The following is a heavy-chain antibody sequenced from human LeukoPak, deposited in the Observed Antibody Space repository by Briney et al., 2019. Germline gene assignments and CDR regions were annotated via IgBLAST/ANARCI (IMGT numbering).Heavy chain of an antibody. V-gene: IGHV3-23*01. J-gene: IGHJ4*02. D-gene: IGHD6-19*01. CDR1: GFTFSNYA. Sequence: GGSLRLSCAASGFTFSNYALSWVRQAPGKGLEWVSLISFSSLTTEYADSVKGRFTISRDNSKNTFFLQMNSLNADDTAVYYCAKHLRTSVWFFDSWGQGTLVTVSS. CDR3: AKHLRTSVWFFDS. CDR2: ISFSSLTT.